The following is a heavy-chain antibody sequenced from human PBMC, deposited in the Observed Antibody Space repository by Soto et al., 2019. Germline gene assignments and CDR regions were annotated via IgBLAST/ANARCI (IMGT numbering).Heavy chain of an antibody. CDR1: GGTFSSYA. CDR2: IIPISGTA. J-gene: IGHJ6*02. V-gene: IGHV1-69*01. D-gene: IGHD2-2*01. Sequence: QLQLVQSGAEGKKPGSSVKVSCKASGGTFSSYAISWVRQAPGQGLEWMGGIIPISGTANYAQKFQGRVTIPADDSTSTAYMELSSLRSEDTAVYYCARSQGSSTSLEIYYYYYYGMDVWGQGTTVTVSS. CDR3: ARSQGSSTSLEIYYYYYYGMDV.